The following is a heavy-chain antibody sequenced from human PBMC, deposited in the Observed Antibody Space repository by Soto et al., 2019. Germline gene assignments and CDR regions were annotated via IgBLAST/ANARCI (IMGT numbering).Heavy chain of an antibody. CDR3: ARDPGDGDYVGYYYYGMDV. D-gene: IGHD4-17*01. CDR1: GGSISSSNW. J-gene: IGHJ6*02. Sequence: QVQLQESGPGLVKPSGTLSLTCAVSGGSISSSNWWSWVRQPPGKGLEWIGEIYHSGSTNYNPSLKSRVTISLDKSKRQFSLKLSSVTAADTAVYYCARDPGDGDYVGYYYYGMDVWGQGTTVTVSS. CDR2: IYHSGST. V-gene: IGHV4-4*02.